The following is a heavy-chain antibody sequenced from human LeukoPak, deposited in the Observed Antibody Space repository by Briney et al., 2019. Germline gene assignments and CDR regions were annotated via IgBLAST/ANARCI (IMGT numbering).Heavy chain of an antibody. CDR3: ARHLSGVTGYTYGRGIDY. Sequence: GGSLRLSCAASGFTFSSYSMNWVRQAPGKGLEWVANIKKDGSEKYYVDSVKGRFTISRDNAKTSLYLHMNSLRAEDTAVYYCARHLSGVTGYTYGRGIDYWGQGTLVTVSS. D-gene: IGHD5-18*01. V-gene: IGHV3-7*01. CDR2: IKKDGSEK. CDR1: GFTFSSYS. J-gene: IGHJ4*02.